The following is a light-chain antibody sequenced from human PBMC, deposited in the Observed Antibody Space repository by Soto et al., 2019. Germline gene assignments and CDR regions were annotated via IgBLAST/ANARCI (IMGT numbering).Light chain of an antibody. Sequence: EIVLTQSPSTLSLSPGERATLSCGASQSVTSNYLAWYQQKPGLAPRLLIYDASTRATGIPARFSGSGSGTEFTLTISSLQSEDFAVYYCQQYNNWPLTFGGGTKVDIK. V-gene: IGKV3-15*01. CDR3: QQYNNWPLT. CDR1: QSVTSN. CDR2: DAS. J-gene: IGKJ4*01.